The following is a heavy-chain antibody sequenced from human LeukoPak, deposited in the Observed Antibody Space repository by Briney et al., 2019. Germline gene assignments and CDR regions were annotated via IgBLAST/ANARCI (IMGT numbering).Heavy chain of an antibody. J-gene: IGHJ4*02. Sequence: LSGGSLTLSCAASGIAVIGNYMSWVRQPPGKGLEWVSFISINTDTFYADSVRGRFTISRDSSKNTLFLQMNSLRDEDSAVYYCAIAQSWDELFDSWGQGTLVTVSS. V-gene: IGHV3-53*01. CDR3: AIAQSWDELFDS. D-gene: IGHD1-26*01. CDR1: GIAVIGNY. CDR2: ISINTDT.